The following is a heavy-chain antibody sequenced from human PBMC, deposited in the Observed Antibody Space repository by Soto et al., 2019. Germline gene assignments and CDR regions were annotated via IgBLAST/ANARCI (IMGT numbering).Heavy chain of an antibody. CDR3: ARVVPCVVTTFDYYYYMDV. CDR2: IYYGGGT. J-gene: IGHJ6*03. Sequence: PSETLSLSCTVSGGSISDYYWSWIRQPPGKGLEWIGYIYYGGGTNYSPSLKSRVTTSVGTSKNQFSLKLTSVTAADMAVYYCARVVPCVVTTFDYYYYMDVWGKRTTVTGSS. D-gene: IGHD2-21*02. CDR1: GGSISDYY. V-gene: IGHV4-59*01.